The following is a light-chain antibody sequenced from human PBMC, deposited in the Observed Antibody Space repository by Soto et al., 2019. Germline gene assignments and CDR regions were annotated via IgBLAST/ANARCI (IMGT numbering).Light chain of an antibody. CDR3: QYRGS. V-gene: IGKV1-5*03. Sequence: DIQMTQSPSTVSASIGDRVTITCRASQNINSWLAWYQQKPGKAPKLLIYKASSLESGVPSRFSGSGSGTEFTLTISSLQPDDLATYYCQYRGSFGQGTKVEIK. J-gene: IGKJ1*01. CDR1: QNINSW. CDR2: KAS.